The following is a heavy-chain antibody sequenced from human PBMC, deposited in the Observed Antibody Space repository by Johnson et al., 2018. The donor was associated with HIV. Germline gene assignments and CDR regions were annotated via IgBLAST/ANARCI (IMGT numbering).Heavy chain of an antibody. D-gene: IGHD2-15*01. Sequence: VQLVESGGGLVKPGGSLRLSCVASGFTFSDYYMSWIRQAPGKGLEWVSYISSSGSIIYSADSMQGRFTNSRDNAKNSLYLQMNSLRAVDTALYYGASSKDCSGGSCPDGFDIWGQGTMVIVSS. CDR2: ISSSGSII. J-gene: IGHJ3*02. CDR3: ASSKDCSGGSCPDGFDI. V-gene: IGHV3-11*04. CDR1: GFTFSDYY.